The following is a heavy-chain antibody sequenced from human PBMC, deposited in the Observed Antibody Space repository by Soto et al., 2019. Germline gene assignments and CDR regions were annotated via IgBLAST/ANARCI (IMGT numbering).Heavy chain of an antibody. CDR1: GFTFSSYA. CDR2: ISGSGGST. J-gene: IGHJ4*02. D-gene: IGHD6-19*01. Sequence: EVQVLESGGGLVQPGGSLRLSCAASGFTFSSYAMNWVRQAPGKGLEWVSVISGSGGSTYYADSVKGRFTISRDNSKNTLYLQMNSLRAEDTAVYYCARSSSGWYFDYWGQGTLVTVSS. V-gene: IGHV3-23*01. CDR3: ARSSSGWYFDY.